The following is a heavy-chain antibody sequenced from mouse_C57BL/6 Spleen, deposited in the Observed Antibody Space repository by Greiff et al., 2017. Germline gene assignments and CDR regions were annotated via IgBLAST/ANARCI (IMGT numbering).Heavy chain of an antibody. D-gene: IGHD2-3*01. CDR3: SRSYDGYYVFAY. CDR1: GYTFTSYW. V-gene: IGHV1-69*01. Sequence: QVQLQQPGAELVMPGASVKLSCKASGYTFTSYWMHWVKQRPGQGLEWIGEIDPSDSYTNSNQKFKGKSTLTVDKSSSTAYMPLRSLTSEDSAVYYCSRSYDGYYVFAYWGQGTLVTVSA. CDR2: IDPSDSYT. J-gene: IGHJ3*01.